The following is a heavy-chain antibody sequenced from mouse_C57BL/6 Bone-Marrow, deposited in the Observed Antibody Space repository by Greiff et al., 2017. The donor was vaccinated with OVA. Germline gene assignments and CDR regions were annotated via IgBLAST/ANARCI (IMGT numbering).Heavy chain of an antibody. Sequence: EVLLVESGGGLVQPVDSLKLSCESYEYAFPSYYMSWFRTTPETCLSLVAAINSDGGSTYYPDTMERRFIISRDNTKKTLYLQMSSLRSEDTALYYCARRGNYGYFDVWGTGTTVTVS. D-gene: IGHD1-1*02. CDR3: ARRGNYGYFDV. V-gene: IGHV5-2*01. J-gene: IGHJ1*03. CDR2: INSDGGST. CDR1: EYAFPSYY.